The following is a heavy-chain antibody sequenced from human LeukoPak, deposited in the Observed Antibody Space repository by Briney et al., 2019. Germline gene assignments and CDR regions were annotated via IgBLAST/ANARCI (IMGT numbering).Heavy chain of an antibody. V-gene: IGHV4-38-2*02. D-gene: IGHD6-19*01. J-gene: IGHJ5*02. CDR2: IYYSGST. CDR3: ARLEREYSSGWYGPIGFDP. Sequence: PSETLSLTCTVSGYSISSGYYWGWIRQPPGKGLEWIGYIYYSGSTNYNPSLKSRVTISVDTSKNQFSLKLSSVTAADTAVYYCARLEREYSSGWYGPIGFDPWGQGTLVTVSS. CDR1: GYSISSGYY.